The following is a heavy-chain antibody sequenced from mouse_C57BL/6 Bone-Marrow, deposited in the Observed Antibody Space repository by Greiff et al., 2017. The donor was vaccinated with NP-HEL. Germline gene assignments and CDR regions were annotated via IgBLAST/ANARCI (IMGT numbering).Heavy chain of an antibody. V-gene: IGHV1-47*01. CDR3: ARGGDGYYGGYYFDY. J-gene: IGHJ2*01. Sequence: VQLQQSGAELVKPGASVKMSCKASGYTFTTYPIEWMKQNHGKSLEWIGNFHPYNDDTTYNEKFKGKATLTVEKSSSTVYLELSRLTSDDSAVYYCARGGDGYYGGYYFDYWGQGTTLTVSS. CDR2: FHPYNDDT. CDR1: GYTFTTYP. D-gene: IGHD2-3*01.